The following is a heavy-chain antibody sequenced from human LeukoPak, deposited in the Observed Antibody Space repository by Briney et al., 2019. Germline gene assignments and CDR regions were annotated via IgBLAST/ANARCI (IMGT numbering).Heavy chain of an antibody. D-gene: IGHD4-23*01. CDR3: PRWTYCGNWYYFDY. CDR2: ISWNSGNK. Sequence: PGGSLRLSCATSGFTFEDYAMHWVRQVPGKGLEWVSGISWNSGNKGYADSVKGRFTISRDNAKNSLYLQMNSLRAEDTAVYYCPRWTYCGNWYYFDYWGQGTLVTVSS. V-gene: IGHV3-9*01. J-gene: IGHJ4*02. CDR1: GFTFEDYA.